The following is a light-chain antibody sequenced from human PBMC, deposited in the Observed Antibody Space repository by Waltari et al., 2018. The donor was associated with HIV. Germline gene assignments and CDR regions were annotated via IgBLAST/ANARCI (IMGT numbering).Light chain of an antibody. CDR3: ASWDGGLSGFV. J-gene: IGLJ1*01. CDR2: MDS. Sequence: QAVLTQPPSVSGTPGQSVSISCSGSRLNLVSWYHQVPGSAPSFLMYMDSYRPSGVPDRFSGSKSGTSASLVISGLRSDDEADYFCASWDGGLSGFVFGTGTKVTVL. V-gene: IGLV1-47*01. CDR1: RLNL.